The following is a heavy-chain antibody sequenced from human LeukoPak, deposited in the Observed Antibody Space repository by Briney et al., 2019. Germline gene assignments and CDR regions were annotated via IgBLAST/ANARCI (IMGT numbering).Heavy chain of an antibody. Sequence: PSETLSLTCTVSGGSINSGGYYWSWIRQHPGKGLEWIGYIYYSGSTYYNPSLKSRVTISVDTSKNQFSLRLSSVTAADTAVYYCARDQSNQYYFDYWGQGTLVTVS. D-gene: IGHD1-14*01. CDR2: IYYSGST. CDR3: ARDQSNQYYFDY. V-gene: IGHV4-31*03. CDR1: GGSINSGGYY. J-gene: IGHJ4*02.